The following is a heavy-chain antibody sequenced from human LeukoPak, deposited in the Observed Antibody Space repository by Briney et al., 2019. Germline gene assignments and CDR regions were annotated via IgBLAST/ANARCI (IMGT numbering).Heavy chain of an antibody. J-gene: IGHJ4*02. CDR3: ASRPRALESDSSGYFQYYFDY. V-gene: IGHV4-4*02. D-gene: IGHD3-22*01. CDR1: GGSISSSNW. CDR2: IYHSGST. Sequence: SGTLSLTCAVSGGSISSSNWWSWVRQPPGKGLEWIGEIYHSGSTNYNPSLKSRVTISVDKSKNQFSLKLSSVTAADTAVYYCASRPRALESDSSGYFQYYFDYWGQGTLVTVSS.